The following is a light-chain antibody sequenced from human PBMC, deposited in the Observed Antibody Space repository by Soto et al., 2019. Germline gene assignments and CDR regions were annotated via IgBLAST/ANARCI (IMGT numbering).Light chain of an antibody. J-gene: IGKJ2*01. CDR1: QSVSSTN. CDR2: GTS. V-gene: IGKV3-20*01. CDR3: QQYGSSPRYT. Sequence: EIVLTQSPGTLSLSPGERATLSCRASQSVSSTNLAWYQQKPGQAPRHLIYGTSTRATGIPDRFSGSGSGTDFTLTISRLEPEDFTVYYCQQYGSSPRYTFGQGTKLEIK.